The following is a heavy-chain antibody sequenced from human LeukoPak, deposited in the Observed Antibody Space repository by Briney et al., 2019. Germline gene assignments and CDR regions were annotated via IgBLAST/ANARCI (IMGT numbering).Heavy chain of an antibody. D-gene: IGHD1-26*01. CDR2: IYHSGST. J-gene: IGHJ4*02. CDR1: GGSISTYY. CDR3: ARQGELPFFDY. Sequence: SETLSLTCTVSGGSISTYYWNWIRQPPGKGLEWIGYIYHSGSTNYNPSLQSRVTISVDTSKNQFSLNLNSVTAADTAVYYCARQGELPFFDYWGQGTLVTVSS. V-gene: IGHV4-59*01.